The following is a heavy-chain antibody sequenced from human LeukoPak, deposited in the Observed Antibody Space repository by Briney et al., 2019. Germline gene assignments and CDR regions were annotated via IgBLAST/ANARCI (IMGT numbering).Heavy chain of an antibody. CDR3: ARSFDKSVAGKYYFDY. CDR1: GGSISSYY. Sequence: SETLSLTCTVSGGSISSYYWSWIRQPAGKGLEWIGRVYSTGSTNYNPSLKSRVTISADTSKNQFSLKMTSVTAADTAIYYCARSFDKSVAGKYYFDYWGQGTLVTVSS. D-gene: IGHD6-19*01. V-gene: IGHV4-4*07. J-gene: IGHJ4*02. CDR2: VYSTGST.